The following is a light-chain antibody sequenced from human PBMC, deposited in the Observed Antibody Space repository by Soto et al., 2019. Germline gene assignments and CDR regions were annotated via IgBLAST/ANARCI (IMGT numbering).Light chain of an antibody. J-gene: IGKJ4*01. Sequence: DIQMTQSPSSLSASVGDRVIITCRASQGISNYLAWYQQKPGKVPMILIYAAATFQSGVPSRVSGSGSGTDFTINISGLEHEDVETYYCQKYNGAALTFGGGNQVESK. V-gene: IGKV1-27*01. CDR3: QKYNGAALT. CDR1: QGISNY. CDR2: AAA.